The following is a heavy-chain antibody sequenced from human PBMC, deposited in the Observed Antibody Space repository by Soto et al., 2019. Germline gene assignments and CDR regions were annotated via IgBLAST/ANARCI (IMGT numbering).Heavy chain of an antibody. J-gene: IGHJ4*02. CDR1: GGSISSGGYY. CDR3: ARGLGSSEQHLVLFFYFDY. CDR2: IYYSGST. V-gene: IGHV4-31*03. D-gene: IGHD6-13*01. Sequence: PSETLSLTCTVSGGSISSGGYYWSWIRQHPGKGLEWIGYIYYSGSTYYNPSLKSRVTISVDTSKNQFSLKLSSVTAADTAVYYCARGLGSSEQHLVLFFYFDYGGQGTLVTVCS.